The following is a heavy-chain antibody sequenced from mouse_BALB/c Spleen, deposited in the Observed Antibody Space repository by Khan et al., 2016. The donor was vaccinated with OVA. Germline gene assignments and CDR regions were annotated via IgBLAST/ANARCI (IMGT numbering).Heavy chain of an antibody. CDR1: GYSITSDYA. Sequence: EVQLKESGPGLVKPSQSLSLTCTVTGYSITSDYAWNWIRQFPGNKLEWMGYISYSGGTNYNPPLKSRISLTRDTSKNQFFLQLNYVTTEDTATYYCARGKYYGYYFDYGGQGTTRTVSS. CDR2: ISYSGGT. V-gene: IGHV3-2*02. CDR3: ARGKYYGYYFDY. D-gene: IGHD1-1*01. J-gene: IGHJ2*01.